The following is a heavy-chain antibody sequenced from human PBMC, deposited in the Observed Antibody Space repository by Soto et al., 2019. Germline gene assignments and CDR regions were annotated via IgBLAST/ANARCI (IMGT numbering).Heavy chain of an antibody. J-gene: IGHJ4*02. V-gene: IGHV1-69*01. CDR1: GGTFSTYA. Sequence: QVQLVQSGAEVKKPGSSVRVSCKASGGTFSTYAISWVRQAPGQGLEYMGGIIPIFGSANYAQNFQGRVTITADHSTTTAYMDLSSLKSDDTAVYYCARGAEVDIVATGGYGSLAYWGQGTLVTVSS. CDR3: ARGAEVDIVATGGYGSLAY. CDR2: IIPIFGSA. D-gene: IGHD5-12*01.